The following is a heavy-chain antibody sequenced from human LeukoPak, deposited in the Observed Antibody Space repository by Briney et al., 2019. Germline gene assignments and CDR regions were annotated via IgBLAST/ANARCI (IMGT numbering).Heavy chain of an antibody. D-gene: IGHD3-10*02. J-gene: IGHJ6*04. CDR3: AELGITMIGGV. V-gene: IGHV3-21*01. Sequence: GGSLRLSCAASGYTFSSYCMNWVRQAPGKGLEWVSSITGSGRYIYYADSVKGRFTISRDNSKNTLDLQMNSLSAEDTAVYYCAELGITMIGGVWGKGTTVTISS. CDR2: ITGSGRYI. CDR1: GYTFSSYC.